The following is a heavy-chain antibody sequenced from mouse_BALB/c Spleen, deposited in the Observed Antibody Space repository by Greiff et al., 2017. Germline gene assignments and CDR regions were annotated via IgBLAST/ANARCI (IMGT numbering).Heavy chain of an antibody. CDR2: INPNNGDT. D-gene: IGHD1-2*01. V-gene: IGHV1-26*01. J-gene: IGHJ3*01. CDR1: GYTFTDYY. Sequence: VQLQQSGPELVKPGASVKMSCKASGYTFTDYYMKWVKQSHGKSLEWTGDINPNNGDTFYNQKFKGKATLTVDKSSSTAYMQLNSLTSEDSAVYYCARWEFITTVRGWFAYWGQGTLVTVSA. CDR3: ARWEFITTVRGWFAY.